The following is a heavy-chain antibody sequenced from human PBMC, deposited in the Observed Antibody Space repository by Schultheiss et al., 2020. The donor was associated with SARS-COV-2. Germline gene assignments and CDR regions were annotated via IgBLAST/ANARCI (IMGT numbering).Heavy chain of an antibody. D-gene: IGHD5-12*01. J-gene: IGHJ4*02. Sequence: GGSLRLSCAASGFTFSSYGMHWVRQAPGKGLEWVGRIKSKTDGGTTDYAAPVKGRFTISRDDSKNTLYLQMNSLKTEDTAVYYCTTDLHVDIVATIGDYWGQGTLVTVSS. CDR3: TTDLHVDIVATIGDY. CDR1: GFTFSSYG. V-gene: IGHV3-15*05. CDR2: IKSKTDGGTT.